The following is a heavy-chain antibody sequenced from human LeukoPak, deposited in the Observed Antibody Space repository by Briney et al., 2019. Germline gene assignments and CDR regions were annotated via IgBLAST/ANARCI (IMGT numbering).Heavy chain of an antibody. CDR1: GGSISNSRYY. J-gene: IGHJ6*02. CDR2: MHYSGST. D-gene: IGHD4-17*01. Sequence: PSETLSLTCAVSGGSISNSRYYWGWIRQTPGKGLEWIGTMHYSGSTYYNPYLKSRVTISVDTSKNQFSLKLSSVTAADTAVYYCARERDGDLPDVWGQGTTVTVSS. V-gene: IGHV4-39*02. CDR3: ARERDGDLPDV.